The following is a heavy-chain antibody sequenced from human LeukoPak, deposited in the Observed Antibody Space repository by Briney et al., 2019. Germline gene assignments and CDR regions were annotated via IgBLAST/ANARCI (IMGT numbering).Heavy chain of an antibody. CDR3: ARGFHYDFWSGSYYFDY. CDR2: IKSKTDGGTR. V-gene: IGHV3-15*01. Sequence: GGSLRLSCAASGFTFSNAWMGWVRQAPGKGLEWVGRIKSKTDGGTRDYAAPVKGRFTISRDDSKNTLYLQMNSLKTEDTAVYYCARGFHYDFWSGSYYFDYWGQGTLVTVSS. D-gene: IGHD3-3*01. J-gene: IGHJ4*02. CDR1: GFTFSNAW.